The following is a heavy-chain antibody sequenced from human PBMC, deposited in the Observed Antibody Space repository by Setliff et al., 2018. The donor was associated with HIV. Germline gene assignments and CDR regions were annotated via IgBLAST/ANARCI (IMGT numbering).Heavy chain of an antibody. CDR2: INPNSGGT. Sequence: ASVKVSCTASGYTFTGYYMHWVRQAPGQGLEWMGWINPNSGGTDYAQKFQGRVTMTRDTSIGTAYMELSGLRSDDSAVYYWARGHKSGWYYYFDYGGQGTLVTVSS. CDR3: ARGHKSGWYYYFDY. D-gene: IGHD6-19*01. V-gene: IGHV1-2*02. J-gene: IGHJ4*02. CDR1: GYTFTGYY.